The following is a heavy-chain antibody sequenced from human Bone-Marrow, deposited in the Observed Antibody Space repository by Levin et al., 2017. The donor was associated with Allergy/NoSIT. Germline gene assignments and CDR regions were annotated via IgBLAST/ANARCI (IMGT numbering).Heavy chain of an antibody. D-gene: IGHD4-23*01. J-gene: IGHJ4*02. CDR3: ARGSYFGGLSFDC. CDR2: IYTSGNT. V-gene: IGHV4-61*09. CDR1: GVSITSGNYY. Sequence: SETLSLTCTVSGVSITSGNYYWSWIRQPAGKGLEWIGHIYTSGNTNYNPSLKSRVTISVDTSKNQFSLKLRSVTAADTAVYYCARGSYFGGLSFDCWGKGTLVTVSS.